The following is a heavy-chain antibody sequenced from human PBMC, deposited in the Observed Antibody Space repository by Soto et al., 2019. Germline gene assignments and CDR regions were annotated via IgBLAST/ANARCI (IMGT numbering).Heavy chain of an antibody. CDR2: IQSGGPT. Sequence: EVQLVESGGGLVQPGGSLRLSCAASGFTVSSKYMSWVRQAPGKGLEWVSLIQSGGPTYYADSVKGRFTISRDTSENTVHIQMDSLRAEDTAVYYCARDDVLCDGGRCYGVPLDVWGTGTTVTVSS. V-gene: IGHV3-66*01. CDR1: GFTVSSKY. CDR3: ARDDVLCDGGRCYGVPLDV. D-gene: IGHD2-15*01. J-gene: IGHJ6*04.